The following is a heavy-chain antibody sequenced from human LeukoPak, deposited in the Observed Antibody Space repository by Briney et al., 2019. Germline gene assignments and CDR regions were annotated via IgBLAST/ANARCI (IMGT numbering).Heavy chain of an antibody. CDR1: AFTFSSYS. D-gene: IGHD3-16*01. J-gene: IGHJ3*02. CDR2: ISRSSSYI. CDR3: ARPSMSPYVAPDGDI. V-gene: IGHV3-21*01. Sequence: KPGGSLRLSCAASAFTFSSYSMNWVRQAPGKGLEWVSSISRSSSYIYYADSLKGRFTISRDNAKNSLYLHMNSLRAEDTAVYYCARPSMSPYVAPDGDIWGQGTMVIVSS.